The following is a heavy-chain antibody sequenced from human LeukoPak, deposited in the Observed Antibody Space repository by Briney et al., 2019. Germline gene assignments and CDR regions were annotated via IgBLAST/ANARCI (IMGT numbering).Heavy chain of an antibody. CDR1: GFTFDYYG. D-gene: IGHD5-12*01. CDR2: ISYDGSDK. CDR3: ARDEIVATTKANYYYYMDV. J-gene: IGHJ6*03. Sequence: PGGSLRLSCEASGFTFDYYGIHWVRQAPGKGLEWVAVISYDGSDKYYTASVKGRFTISRDNSKNTMYLQMNSLRPEDTAIYYCARDEIVATTKANYYYYMDVWGKGTTVTISS. V-gene: IGHV3-30*03.